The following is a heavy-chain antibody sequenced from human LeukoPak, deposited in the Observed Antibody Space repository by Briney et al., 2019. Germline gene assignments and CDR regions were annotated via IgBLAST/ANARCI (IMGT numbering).Heavy chain of an antibody. J-gene: IGHJ6*02. Sequence: PGGSLRLSCAASGFIFSNYGMNWVRQAPGKGLEWVASINHNGNVNYYVDSVKGRFTISRDNAKNSLYLQMSNLRAEDTAVYFCARGGGLDVWGQGATVTVSS. D-gene: IGHD3-16*01. CDR2: INHNGNVN. CDR3: ARGGGLDV. CDR1: GFIFSNYG. V-gene: IGHV3-7*03.